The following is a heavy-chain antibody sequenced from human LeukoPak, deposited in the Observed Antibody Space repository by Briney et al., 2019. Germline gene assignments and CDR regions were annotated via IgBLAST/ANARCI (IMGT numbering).Heavy chain of an antibody. CDR3: ARAGQRLVRITWYYYMDV. CDR2: ISSSSSTI. V-gene: IGHV3-48*01. J-gene: IGHJ6*03. D-gene: IGHD6-19*01. CDR1: GFTFRSYE. Sequence: GGSLRLSCEDSGFTFRSYEMNWVRQAPGKGLEWVSYISSSSSTIYYADSVKGRFTISRDNAKNSLYLQMNSLRAEDTAVYYCARAGQRLVRITWYYYMDVWGKGTTVTVSS.